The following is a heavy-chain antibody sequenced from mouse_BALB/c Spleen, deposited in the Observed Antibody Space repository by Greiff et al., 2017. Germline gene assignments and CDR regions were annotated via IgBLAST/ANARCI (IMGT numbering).Heavy chain of an antibody. CDR3: ARSTMITVWYFDV. CDR1: GYTFTSYW. V-gene: IGHV1-7*01. D-gene: IGHD2-4*01. Sequence: LVESGAELAKPGASVKMSCKASGYTFTSYWMHWVKQRPGQGLEWIGYINPSTGYTEYNQKFKDKATLTADKSSSTAYMQLSSLTSEDSAVYYCARSTMITVWYFDVWGAGTTVTVSS. J-gene: IGHJ1*01. CDR2: INPSTGYT.